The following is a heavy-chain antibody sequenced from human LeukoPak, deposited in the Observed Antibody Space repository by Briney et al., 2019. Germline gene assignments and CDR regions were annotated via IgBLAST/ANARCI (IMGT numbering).Heavy chain of an antibody. CDR1: GFTFSSYW. CDR2: IKEDGSEK. V-gene: IGHV3-7*01. CDR3: ARDSVGYYDSSGYYDY. D-gene: IGHD3-22*01. J-gene: IGHJ4*02. Sequence: GGSLRLSCVTSGFTFSSYWMSWVRQAPGKGLEWVANIKEDGSEKYYADSVKGRFTISRDNSKNTLYLQMNSLRAEDTAVYYCARDSVGYYDSSGYYDYWGQGTLVTVSS.